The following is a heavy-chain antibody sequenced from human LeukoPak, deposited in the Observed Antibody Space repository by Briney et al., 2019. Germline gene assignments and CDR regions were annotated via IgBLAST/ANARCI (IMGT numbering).Heavy chain of an antibody. CDR2: INPSCGST. J-gene: IGHJ4*02. Sequence: ASVKVSCKASGYTFTSYYMHWVRQAPGQGLEWMGIINPSCGSTSYAQKLQGRVTMTTDTSTSTAYMELRSLISDDAAVYYCARGDDYGDYWGLYWGQGTLVTVSS. D-gene: IGHD4-17*01. CDR3: ARGDDYGDYWGLY. V-gene: IGHV1-46*01. CDR1: GYTFTSYY.